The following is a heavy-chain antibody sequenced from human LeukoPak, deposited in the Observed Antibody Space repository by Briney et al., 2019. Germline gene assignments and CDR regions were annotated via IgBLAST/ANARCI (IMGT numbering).Heavy chain of an antibody. CDR3: ASGFRFGVYYFDY. J-gene: IGHJ4*02. CDR1: GFTFSSYS. D-gene: IGHD3-3*01. Sequence: GGSLRLSCAASGFTFSSYSMNWVRQAPGKGLEWVSSISSSSSYIYYADSVKGRFTISRDNAKNSLYLQMNSLRAEDTAVYYCASGFRFGVYYFDYWGQGTLVTVSS. CDR2: ISSSSSYI. V-gene: IGHV3-21*04.